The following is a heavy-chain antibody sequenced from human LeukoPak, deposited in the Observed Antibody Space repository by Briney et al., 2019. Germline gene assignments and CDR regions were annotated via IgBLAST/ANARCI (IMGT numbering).Heavy chain of an antibody. CDR3: ARDTDSSGYYPNYYYYYYMDV. Sequence: ASVKVSCKASGYTFTSYGISWVRQAPGQGLEWMGWISAYNGNTNYAQKLQGRVTMTTDTSTSTAYMELRSLRSDDTAVYYCARDTDSSGYYPNYYYYYYMDVWGKGTTVTVSS. CDR2: ISAYNGNT. CDR1: GYTFTSYG. V-gene: IGHV1-18*01. D-gene: IGHD3-22*01. J-gene: IGHJ6*03.